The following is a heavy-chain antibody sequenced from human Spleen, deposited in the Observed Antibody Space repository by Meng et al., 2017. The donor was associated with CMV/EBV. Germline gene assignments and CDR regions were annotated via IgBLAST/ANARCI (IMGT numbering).Heavy chain of an antibody. J-gene: IGHJ3*01. CDR3: AATRGAARPEGFDF. D-gene: IGHD6-6*01. CDR2: ISPILGVA. V-gene: IGHV1-69*02. CDR1: GSIFNTYT. Sequence: SVKVSCKTSGSIFNTYTLSWVRNAPGQGLEWMGRISPILGVAVYAQNYQGRVTITADRSTSTTYMEISGLTSEDTAMFYCAATRGAARPEGFDFWGQGTMVTV.